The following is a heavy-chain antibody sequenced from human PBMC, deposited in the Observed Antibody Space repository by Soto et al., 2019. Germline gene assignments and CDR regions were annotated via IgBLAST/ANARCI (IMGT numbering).Heavy chain of an antibody. V-gene: IGHV1-8*01. D-gene: IGHD7-27*01. J-gene: IGHJ6*03. CDR2: MNPNSGNT. CDR3: ARGYANWGSTTYYYMDV. CDR1: GYTFTSYD. Sequence: SVKVSCKASGYTFTSYDINWVRQATGQGLEWMGWMNPNSGNTGYAQKFQGRVTMTRNTSISTAYMELSSLRSEDTAVYYCARGYANWGSTTYYYMDVWGKGTTVTVSS.